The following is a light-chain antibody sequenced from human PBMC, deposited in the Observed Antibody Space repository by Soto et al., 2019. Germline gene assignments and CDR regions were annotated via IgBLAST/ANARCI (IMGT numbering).Light chain of an antibody. J-gene: IGLJ1*01. V-gene: IGLV2-14*01. Sequence: QCVLTQPASRSGSPGQSLTISSTGTTSDIGFYDYVSWYQQYPGKAPKLLIYGVTIRPSGISSRFSGSKSGSTASLTISGLRDEDEADYYCSSYTTSYFYFFGSGTKVTVL. CDR2: GVT. CDR3: SSYTTSYFYF. CDR1: TSDIGFYDY.